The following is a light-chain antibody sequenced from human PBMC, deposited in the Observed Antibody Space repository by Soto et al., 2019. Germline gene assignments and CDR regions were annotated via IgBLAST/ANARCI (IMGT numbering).Light chain of an antibody. Sequence: IQMTQSPSSLSASVGDTVTITCRASQDIRNELGWYQQKPGTAPKFLIYAASSLHSGVPSRFSGSGSGTDFTLTIRGLQPEDFATYYCLQERGYPRTFGQGTKVDIK. J-gene: IGKJ1*01. CDR2: AAS. V-gene: IGKV1-6*02. CDR3: LQERGYPRT. CDR1: QDIRNE.